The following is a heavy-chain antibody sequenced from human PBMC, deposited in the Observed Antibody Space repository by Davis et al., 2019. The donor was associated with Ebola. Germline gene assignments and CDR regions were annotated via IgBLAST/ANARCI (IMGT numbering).Heavy chain of an antibody. D-gene: IGHD6-13*01. CDR1: GFTVSSNY. CDR2: IYSGGST. J-gene: IGHJ6*02. Sequence: GESLKISCAASGFTVSSNYMSWVRQAPGKGLEWVSVIYSGGSTYYADSVKGRFTISRDNSKNTPYLQMNSLRAEDTAVYYCARVGGSAAVYYYGMDVWGQGTTVTVSS. V-gene: IGHV3-66*01. CDR3: ARVGGSAAVYYYGMDV.